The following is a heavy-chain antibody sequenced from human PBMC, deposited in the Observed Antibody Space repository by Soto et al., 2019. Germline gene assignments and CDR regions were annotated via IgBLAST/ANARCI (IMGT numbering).Heavy chain of an antibody. CDR1: GFTFSNAW. V-gene: IGHV3-15*07. CDR2: IKSKTDGGTT. J-gene: IGHJ6*02. Sequence: EVQLVESGGGLVKPGGSLRLSCAASGFTFSNAWMNWVRQAPGKGLEWVGRIKSKTDGGTTDYAAPVKGRFTISRDDSKNTLYLQMNSLKTEDTAVYYCTTDRDDYGYYGVVLRYGMDVWGQGTTVTVS. CDR3: TTDRDDYGYYGVVLRYGMDV. D-gene: IGHD4-17*01.